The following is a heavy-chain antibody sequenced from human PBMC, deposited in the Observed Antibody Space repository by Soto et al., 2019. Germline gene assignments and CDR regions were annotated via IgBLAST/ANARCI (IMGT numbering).Heavy chain of an antibody. CDR1: GFTFSSYA. V-gene: IGHV3-23*01. J-gene: IGHJ4*02. CDR3: AKGINTAMVTGLDY. CDR2: MSGSGGST. D-gene: IGHD5-18*01. Sequence: GGSLRLSCAASGFTFSSYAMSWVRQAPGKGLDWVSAMSGSGGSTYYADSVKGRFTISRDNSKNTLYLQMNGLRAEDTAVYYCAKGINTAMVTGLDYWGQGTLVTVSS.